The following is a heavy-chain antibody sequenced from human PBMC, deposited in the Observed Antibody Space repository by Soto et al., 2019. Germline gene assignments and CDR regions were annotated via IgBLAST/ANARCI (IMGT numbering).Heavy chain of an antibody. Sequence: PSETLSLTCAVYGGSFSGYYWSWIRQPPGKGLEWIGEINHSGSTNYNPSLKSRVTISVDTAKNQLSLKLSSVTAADTAVYYCARGPAGNYYYYGMDVWGQGTTVTV. CDR3: ARGPAGNYYYYGMDV. CDR1: GGSFSGYY. J-gene: IGHJ6*02. CDR2: INHSGST. V-gene: IGHV4-34*01.